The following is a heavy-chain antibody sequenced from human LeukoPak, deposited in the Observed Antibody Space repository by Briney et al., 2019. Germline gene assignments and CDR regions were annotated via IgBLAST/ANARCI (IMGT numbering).Heavy chain of an antibody. Sequence: ASAKVSCKVSGYTLTELSMHWVRQAPGKGLEWMGGFDPEDGETIYAQKFQGRVTMTEDTSTDTAYMELSSLRSEDTAVYYCATHGDYEGNWFDPWGQGTLVTVSS. J-gene: IGHJ5*02. D-gene: IGHD4-17*01. CDR1: GYTLTELS. CDR2: FDPEDGET. V-gene: IGHV1-24*01. CDR3: ATHGDYEGNWFDP.